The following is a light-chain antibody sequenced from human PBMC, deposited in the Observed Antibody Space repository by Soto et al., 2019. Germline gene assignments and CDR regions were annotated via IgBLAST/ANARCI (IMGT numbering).Light chain of an antibody. CDR2: EVT. J-gene: IGLJ2*01. Sequence: QSVLPQPPSVSGSPGQSITIACTGTSSDVGSYNYVSWYQQHPGKSPKLMIYEVTNRPSGVSNRFSGSKSGNTASLTISGLQTEDEAHYYCSSYTTNTTLVFGGGTKVTVL. V-gene: IGLV2-14*01. CDR3: SSYTTNTTLV. CDR1: SSDVGSYNY.